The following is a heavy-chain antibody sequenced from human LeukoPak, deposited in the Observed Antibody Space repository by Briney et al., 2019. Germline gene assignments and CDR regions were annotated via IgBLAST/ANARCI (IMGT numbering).Heavy chain of an antibody. V-gene: IGHV1-46*01. CDR1: GYTFTTYY. Sequence: ASVKVSCQASGYTFTTYYMHWVRQPPGQGLEWMGVINPSGGSATYARRLQGRIAMTRDTSASTVYVELSRLRSEDTAVYYCASKDTSGWYEEAWGQGTLVTVSS. J-gene: IGHJ5*02. CDR3: ASKDTSGWYEEA. CDR2: INPSGGSA. D-gene: IGHD6-19*01.